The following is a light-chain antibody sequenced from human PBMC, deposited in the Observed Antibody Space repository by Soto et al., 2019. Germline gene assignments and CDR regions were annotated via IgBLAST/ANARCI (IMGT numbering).Light chain of an antibody. CDR2: DVS. CDR3: SSYTGSNTPVV. Sequence: QSALTQPGSMSGSPGQSITISCTGTSSDVGGYNYVSWYQQHPGKAPNLIIFDVSNRPSGVSNRFSGSKSGNSASLTISGLQAEDEADYYCSSYTGSNTPVVFGGGTQLTVL. V-gene: IGLV2-14*01. CDR1: SSDVGGYNY. J-gene: IGLJ2*01.